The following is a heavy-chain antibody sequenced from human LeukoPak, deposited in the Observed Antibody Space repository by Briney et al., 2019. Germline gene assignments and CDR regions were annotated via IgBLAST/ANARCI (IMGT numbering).Heavy chain of an antibody. CDR1: GGSISSYY. V-gene: IGHV4-59*01. CDR3: ARTIAVAWGGFDP. CDR2: IYYSGST. J-gene: IGHJ5*02. D-gene: IGHD6-19*01. Sequence: SETLSLTCTVSGGSISSYYWSWIRQPPGKGLEWIGYIYYSGSTNYNPSLKSRVTISVDTSKNQFSLKLSSVTAADTAVYYCARTIAVAWGGFDPWGQGILVTVSS.